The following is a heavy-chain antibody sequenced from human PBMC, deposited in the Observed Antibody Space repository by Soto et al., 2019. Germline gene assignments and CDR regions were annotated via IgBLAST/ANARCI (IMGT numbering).Heavy chain of an antibody. CDR3: ARSALEQWQGVGAFDI. Sequence: GGSLRLSCAASGFTVSSNYMSWVRQAPGKGLEWVSVIYSGGSTYYADSVKGRFTISRDNSKNTLYLQMNSLRAEDTAVYYCARSALEQWQGVGAFDIWGQGTMVTVSS. D-gene: IGHD6-19*01. J-gene: IGHJ3*02. CDR1: GFTVSSNY. V-gene: IGHV3-53*01. CDR2: IYSGGST.